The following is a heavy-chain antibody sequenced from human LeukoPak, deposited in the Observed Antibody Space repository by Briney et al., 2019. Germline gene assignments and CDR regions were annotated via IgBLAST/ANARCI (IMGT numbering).Heavy chain of an antibody. D-gene: IGHD7-27*01. CDR1: GGSISRHY. CDR3: ARDGDDAFDI. Sequence: SSETLSLTCTVSGGSISRHYWNWIRQPPGKGLEWIGNIYYSGTTIYNPSLKSRVTISVDTSKTHFSLKMNSVTAADTAVYYCARDGDDAFDIWGRGTMLTVSS. V-gene: IGHV4-59*11. J-gene: IGHJ3*02. CDR2: IYYSGTT.